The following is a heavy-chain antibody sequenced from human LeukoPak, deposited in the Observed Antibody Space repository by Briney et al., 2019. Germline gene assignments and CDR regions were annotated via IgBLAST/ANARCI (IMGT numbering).Heavy chain of an antibody. Sequence: PGASLTLSCEPSGFVFDYYAMHWIRQAPGRGLEWVSVISWSGGTSYADSVKGRFTVSRDNTKNSLFLHMHSLRPNDTALYYCVKDTSPTYYGYFASWGQGTLVTVSS. D-gene: IGHD3-10*01. J-gene: IGHJ4*02. CDR3: VKDTSPTYYGYFAS. V-gene: IGHV3-43D*03. CDR1: GFVFDYYA. CDR2: ISWSGGT.